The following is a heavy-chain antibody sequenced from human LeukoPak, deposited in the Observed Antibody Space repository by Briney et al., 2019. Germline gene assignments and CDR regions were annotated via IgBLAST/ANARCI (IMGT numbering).Heavy chain of an antibody. Sequence: SETLSLTCTVSGGSISSSSYYWGWIRQPPGKGLEWIGSIYYSGSTYYNPSLKSRVTISVDTSKNQFSLKLSSVTAADTAVYYCARGGYSSSWGYFDYWGQGTLVTVSS. J-gene: IGHJ4*02. V-gene: IGHV4-39*07. CDR1: GGSISSSSYY. CDR2: IYYSGST. CDR3: ARGGYSSSWGYFDY. D-gene: IGHD6-6*01.